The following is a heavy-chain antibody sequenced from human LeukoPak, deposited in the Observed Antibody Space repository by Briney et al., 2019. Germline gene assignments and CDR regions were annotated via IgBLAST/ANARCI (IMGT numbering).Heavy chain of an antibody. D-gene: IGHD6-13*01. CDR2: IYPDDSET. V-gene: IGHV5-51*01. CDR3: ARVYSSSRMNFDY. Sequence: GESLTISRTGSGYSVTSYCIGWVCQMPGKGLEWVGIIYPDDSETRNSPSFQGQGTISADKSISTAYLQWSSLEASDTAMYYCARVYSSSRMNFDYWGRGTLVTVSS. CDR1: GYSVTSYC. J-gene: IGHJ4*02.